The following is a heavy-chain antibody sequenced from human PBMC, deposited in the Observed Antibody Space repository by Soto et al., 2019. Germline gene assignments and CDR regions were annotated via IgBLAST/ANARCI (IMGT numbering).Heavy chain of an antibody. J-gene: IGHJ5*02. D-gene: IGHD2-2*01. CDR2: TVPSYGTA. V-gene: IGHV1-69*06. CDR1: GYTFTSYD. CDR3: ARVVPGAEAWFGP. Sequence: ASVKVSCKASGYTFTSYDINWVRQAPGQGLEWMGGTVPSYGTANYAQKFQGRVTITADTSTTTAYMELRSLRSDDTAVYYCARVVPGAEAWFGPWGQGTLVTVSS.